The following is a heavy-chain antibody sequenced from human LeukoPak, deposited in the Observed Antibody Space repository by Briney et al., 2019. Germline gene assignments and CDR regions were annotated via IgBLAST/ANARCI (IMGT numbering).Heavy chain of an antibody. Sequence: SETLSLTCTVSDGSISSNGCFWGWIRQPPGEGLEWLGTIYYRGNTYYSPSLKSRVTISVDTSKNQFSLRLRSVTAADTAVYYCAREAAVAQMSLNWFDPWGQGTLVTVSS. CDR2: IYYRGNT. CDR1: DGSISSNGCF. V-gene: IGHV4-39*07. CDR3: AREAAVAQMSLNWFDP. J-gene: IGHJ5*02. D-gene: IGHD6-19*01.